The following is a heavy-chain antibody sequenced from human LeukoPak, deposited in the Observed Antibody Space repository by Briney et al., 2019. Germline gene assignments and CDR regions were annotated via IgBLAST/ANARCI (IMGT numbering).Heavy chain of an antibody. CDR3: ARDRYSSSYNWFDP. D-gene: IGHD6-6*01. CDR2: IYYSGST. V-gene: IGHV4-59*12. Sequence: PSETLSLTCTVSGGSISSYYWSWIRQPPGKGLEWIGYIYYSGSTNYKSSLKSRVTISVDTSKNQFSLKLSSVTAADTAVYYCARDRYSSSYNWFDPWGQGTLVTVSS. J-gene: IGHJ5*02. CDR1: GGSISSYY.